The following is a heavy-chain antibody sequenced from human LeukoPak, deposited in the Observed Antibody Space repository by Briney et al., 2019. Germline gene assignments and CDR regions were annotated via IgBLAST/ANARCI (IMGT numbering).Heavy chain of an antibody. Sequence: KPSETQSLTCTVSGGSISSYYWGWIRQPPGKGLEWIGSIYHSGSTYYNPSLKSRVTISVDTSKNQFSLKLSSVTAADTAVYYCARSLYDSSGYYYVPGEVYLFDYWGQGTLVTVSS. V-gene: IGHV4-38-2*02. J-gene: IGHJ4*02. D-gene: IGHD3-22*01. CDR2: IYHSGST. CDR1: GGSISSYY. CDR3: ARSLYDSSGYYYVPGEVYLFDY.